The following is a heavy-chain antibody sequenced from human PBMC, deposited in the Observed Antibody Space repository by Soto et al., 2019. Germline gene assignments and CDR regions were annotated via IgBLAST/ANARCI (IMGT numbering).Heavy chain of an antibody. D-gene: IGHD1-1*01. V-gene: IGHV5-51*01. J-gene: IGHJ4*02. CDR3: ARYRMAEKGTMGLDY. Sequence: ESLKISCKGSGYSFTSYWIGWVRQMPGKGLEWMGIIYPGDSDTRYSPSFQGQVTISADKSISTAYLQWSSLKASDTAMYYCARYRMAEKGTMGLDYWGQGTLVTVSS. CDR1: GYSFTSYW. CDR2: IYPGDSDT.